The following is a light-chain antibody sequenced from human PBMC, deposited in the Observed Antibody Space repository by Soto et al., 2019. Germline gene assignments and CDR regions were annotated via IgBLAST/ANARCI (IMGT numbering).Light chain of an antibody. Sequence: DIQLTQSPSFLSASVGDRVTITCRASQGISSYLAWYQQKPGKAPKLLIYAASTLQSGVPSGFSGSGSGTEFTLTISSLQPEYFATYYCQQLNSYPRFTFGRGTNVDIK. CDR1: QGISSY. CDR3: QQLNSYPRFT. V-gene: IGKV1-9*01. J-gene: IGKJ3*01. CDR2: AAS.